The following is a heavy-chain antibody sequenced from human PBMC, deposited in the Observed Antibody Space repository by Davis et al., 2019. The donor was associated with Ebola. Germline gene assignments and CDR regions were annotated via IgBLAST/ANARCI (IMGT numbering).Heavy chain of an antibody. Sequence: PGGSLRLSCAASGFTFDDYAMHWVRQAPGKGLEWVSGISWNSGSIGYADSVKGRFTISRDNAKNSLYLQMNSLRAEDTALYYCAKGVVVTLTYDAFDIWGQGTMVTVSS. CDR2: ISWNSGSI. D-gene: IGHD3-22*01. J-gene: IGHJ3*02. CDR1: GFTFDDYA. CDR3: AKGVVVTLTYDAFDI. V-gene: IGHV3-9*01.